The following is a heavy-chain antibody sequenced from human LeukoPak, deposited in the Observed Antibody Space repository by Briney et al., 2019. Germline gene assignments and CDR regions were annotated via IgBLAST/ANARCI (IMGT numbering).Heavy chain of an antibody. CDR3: ARLVEYSSSIDY. J-gene: IGHJ4*02. D-gene: IGHD6-6*01. CDR1: GGSFSGYY. Sequence: PSETLSLTCAVYGGSFSGYYWRWIRQPPGKGLEWIGEINHRGSTNYNPSLKSRVTISVDRSRNQFSLKVRSVTAADTAVYYCARLVEYSSSIDYWGQGTLVTVSP. V-gene: IGHV4-34*01. CDR2: INHRGST.